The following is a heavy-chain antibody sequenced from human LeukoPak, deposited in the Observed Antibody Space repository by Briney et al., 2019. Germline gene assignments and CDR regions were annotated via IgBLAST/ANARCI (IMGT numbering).Heavy chain of an antibody. CDR3: AGLRDYYYYGMDV. CDR2: IYYSGST. J-gene: IGHJ6*02. Sequence: KPSETLSLTCTVSGDSLISNYWSWIRQPPGKGLEWIGYIYYSGSTNYNPSLKSRVTISVDTSKNQFSLKLSSVTAADTAVYYCAGLRDYYYYGMDVWGQGTTVTVSS. V-gene: IGHV4-59*01. CDR1: GDSLISNY. D-gene: IGHD5-12*01.